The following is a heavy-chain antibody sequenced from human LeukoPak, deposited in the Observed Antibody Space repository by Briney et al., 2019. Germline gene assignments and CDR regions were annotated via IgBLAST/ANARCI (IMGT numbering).Heavy chain of an antibody. J-gene: IGHJ4*02. Sequence: ASVKVSCKTFGYTFSGYYIHCVRQAPGQGLEWMGRIDPNSGDTNYAQKFQGRVTMTRDTSINTVYMQLRSDDTAVYYCARGEQWLVRYWGQGTLVTVS. CDR3: ARGEQWLVRY. CDR2: IDPNSGDT. V-gene: IGHV1-2*06. CDR1: GYTFSGYY. D-gene: IGHD6-19*01.